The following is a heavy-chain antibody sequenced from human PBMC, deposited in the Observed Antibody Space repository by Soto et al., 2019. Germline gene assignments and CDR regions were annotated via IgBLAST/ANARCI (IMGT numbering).Heavy chain of an antibody. Sequence: ASVEVSCKASGYTFTGYYMHWVRQAPGQGLEWMGWINPNSGGTNYAQKFQGRVTMTRDTSISTAYMELSRLRSDDTAVYYCATTAWIQLWAVFTDAFDIWGQGTMVTLSS. CDR1: GYTFTGYY. V-gene: IGHV1-2*02. J-gene: IGHJ3*02. D-gene: IGHD5-18*01. CDR2: INPNSGGT. CDR3: ATTAWIQLWAVFTDAFDI.